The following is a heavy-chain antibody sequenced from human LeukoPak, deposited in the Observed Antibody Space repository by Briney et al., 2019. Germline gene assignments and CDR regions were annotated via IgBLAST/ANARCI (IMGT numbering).Heavy chain of an antibody. CDR2: FTGSNGGT. CDR1: GLTFSSY. Sequence: GGSLRLSCAASGLTFSSYVDWVRPAPGKGLEWVSAFTGSNGGTYYADTVKGRFTISRDNYKDTLYLQMNGLRAEDTAVYYRAQSRLSNNFPHHGGQGSLVTVSS. D-gene: IGHD1/OR15-1a*01. V-gene: IGHV3-23*01. CDR3: AQSRLSNNFPHH. J-gene: IGHJ4*02.